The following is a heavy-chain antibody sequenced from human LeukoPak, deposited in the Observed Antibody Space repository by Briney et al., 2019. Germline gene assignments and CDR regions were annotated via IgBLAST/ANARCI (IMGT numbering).Heavy chain of an antibody. CDR3: ATDVPAVTIFGY. Sequence: GGSLRLSCAASGFTFSSYWMSWVRQAPGKGLEWVGNIKQDGSEKYYVDSVKGRFTISRDNAKNSLYLQMNSLRAEDTAVYYCATDVPAVTIFGYWGQGTLVTVSS. CDR1: GFTFSSYW. D-gene: IGHD2-2*01. CDR2: IKQDGSEK. V-gene: IGHV3-7*01. J-gene: IGHJ4*02.